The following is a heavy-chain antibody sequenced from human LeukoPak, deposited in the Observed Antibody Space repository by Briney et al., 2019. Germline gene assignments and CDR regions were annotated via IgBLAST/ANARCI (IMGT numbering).Heavy chain of an antibody. D-gene: IGHD3-10*01. CDR3: ARAGRTWFGVIWFDP. CDR1: GYXFTDYY. CDR2: LNPNSGDT. Sequence: ASVKVSCKASGYXFTDYYLHWVRQAPGQGLEWMGWLNPNSGDTKYAQKFQGRVTMTRDTSISTAYMELSRLTSDDTAVYYCARAGRTWFGVIWFDPWGQGTLVTVSS. V-gene: IGHV1-2*02. J-gene: IGHJ5*02.